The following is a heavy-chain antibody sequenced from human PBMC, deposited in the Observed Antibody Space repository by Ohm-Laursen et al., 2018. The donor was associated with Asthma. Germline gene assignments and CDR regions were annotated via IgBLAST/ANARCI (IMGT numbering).Heavy chain of an antibody. CDR2: IGHDGTYV. Sequence: RSLRLSCSASGFSFSTYGMHWVRQAPGKGLEWLAVIGHDGTYVYYSDSVKGRFTISRDNPKNTLYLEMNTLRAEDTAVYYCVRDLGRGSYSDHWGQGTLVSVSS. V-gene: IGHV3-33*01. CDR1: GFSFSTYG. CDR3: VRDLGRGSYSDH. J-gene: IGHJ4*02. D-gene: IGHD3-16*01.